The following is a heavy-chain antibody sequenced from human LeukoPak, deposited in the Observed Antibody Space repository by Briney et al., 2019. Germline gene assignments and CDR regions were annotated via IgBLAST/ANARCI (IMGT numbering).Heavy chain of an antibody. V-gene: IGHV3-64*01. CDR3: ARAAAARLYYYYMDV. CDR1: GFTFSSYA. D-gene: IGHD6-6*01. Sequence: GGSLRLSCAASGFTFSSYAMHWVRQAPGKGLEYVSAISSNGGRTYYANSVKGRFTISRDNSKNTLYLQMGSLRAEDMAVYYCARAAAARLYYYYMDVWGKGTTVTVSS. CDR2: ISSNGGRT. J-gene: IGHJ6*03.